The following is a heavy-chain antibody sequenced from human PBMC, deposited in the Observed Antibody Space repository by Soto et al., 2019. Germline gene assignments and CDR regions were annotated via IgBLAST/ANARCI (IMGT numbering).Heavy chain of an antibody. CDR3: ARGPTRRPMTTVTPRFDY. Sequence: QVQLQESGPGLVKPSQTLSLTCTVSGGSISSGGYYWSWIRQHPGKGLEWIGYIYYSGSTYYNPSLERRVNISVDTSKNQFSLKLSSVTAADTAVYYCARGPTRRPMTTVTPRFDYWGQGTLVTVST. CDR2: IYYSGST. D-gene: IGHD4-17*01. J-gene: IGHJ4*02. CDR1: GGSISSGGYY. V-gene: IGHV4-31*03.